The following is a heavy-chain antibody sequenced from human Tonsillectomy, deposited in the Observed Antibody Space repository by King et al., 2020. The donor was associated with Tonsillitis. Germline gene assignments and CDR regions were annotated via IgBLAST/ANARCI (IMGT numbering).Heavy chain of an antibody. D-gene: IGHD1-7*01. V-gene: IGHV3-30*01. Sequence: VQLVESGGGVVQPGRSLRLSCAASGFAFSSYAMHWVRQAPGKGLEWLSFISYDGYNKYYADAVKGRFTIPRDNSKNTLYLQRNSLSPEDTAVYYCARWRWNYGFSYYSYRDVGGKGPTVTV. CDR3: ARWRWNYGFSYYSYRDV. J-gene: IGHJ6*03. CDR1: GFAFSSYA. CDR2: ISYDGYNK.